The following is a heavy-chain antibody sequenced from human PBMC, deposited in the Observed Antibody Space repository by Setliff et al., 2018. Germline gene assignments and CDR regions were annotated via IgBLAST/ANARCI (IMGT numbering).Heavy chain of an antibody. J-gene: IGHJ6*02. V-gene: IGHV1-46*01. D-gene: IGHD3-3*01. CDR1: GYTFTSYY. CDR3: ARAGNYNFWSGYRPYYYYYGMDV. Sequence: SVKVPCKASGYTFTSYYMHCVRQAPGQGLEWMGIINPSGGSTSYAQKFQGRVTMTRDTSTSTVYMELSSLRSEDTAVYYCARAGNYNFWSGYRPYYYYYGMDVWGQGTTVTVSS. CDR2: INPSGGST.